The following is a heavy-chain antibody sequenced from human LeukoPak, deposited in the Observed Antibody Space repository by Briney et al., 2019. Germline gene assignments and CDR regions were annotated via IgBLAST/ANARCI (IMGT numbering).Heavy chain of an antibody. CDR2: IYSGGST. J-gene: IGHJ3*02. CDR3: PRQRYFHDAFDI. CDR1: GFTVSSNY. Sequence: GGPLRLSCAASGFTVSSNYMSWVRQAPGKGLEWVSVIYSGGSTYYADSVKGRFTISRDNSKNTLYLQMNSLRAEDTAVYYCPRQRYFHDAFDIWGQGTMVTVSS. V-gene: IGHV3-66*04. D-gene: IGHD3-9*01.